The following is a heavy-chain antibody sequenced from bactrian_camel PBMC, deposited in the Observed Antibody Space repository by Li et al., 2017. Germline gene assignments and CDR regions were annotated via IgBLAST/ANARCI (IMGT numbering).Heavy chain of an antibody. CDR2: ISHDGSNT. Sequence: QLVESGGGLVQPGGSLRLSCAVSGFSRSRAYMSWVRQAPGKGLEWVSGISHDGSNTHYGDSVKGRFTLSRDNDKNTLYLQLNFLKYEDTAMYNCAKARIGGLHEFDVWGQGTQVTVS. V-gene: IGHV3S7*01. CDR3: AKARIGGLHEFDV. CDR1: GFSRSRAY. J-gene: IGHJ4*01. D-gene: IGHD5*01.